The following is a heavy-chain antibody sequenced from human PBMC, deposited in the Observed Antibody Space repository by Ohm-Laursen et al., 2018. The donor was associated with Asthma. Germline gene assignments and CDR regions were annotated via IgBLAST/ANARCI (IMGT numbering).Heavy chain of an antibody. CDR1: GYTFSRYG. Sequence: SLRLSCTASGYTFSRYGIHWVRQIPGKGLEWVASISTASSFIYYADSVRGRFTTSRDNSKNTLYLQMNSLRAEDAAVYYCARIGPEWELPGREYSLHHWGQGTQVTVSS. CDR3: ARIGPEWELPGREYSLHH. J-gene: IGHJ1*01. D-gene: IGHD1-26*01. CDR2: ISTASSFI. V-gene: IGHV3-21*01.